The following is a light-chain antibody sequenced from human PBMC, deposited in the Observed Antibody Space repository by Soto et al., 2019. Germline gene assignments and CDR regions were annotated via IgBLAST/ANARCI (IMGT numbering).Light chain of an antibody. CDR1: QGISSW. J-gene: IGKJ4*01. V-gene: IGKV1-12*01. Sequence: DLPMTQSPSSVSASVGDRVTITCRASQGISSWLAWYQQQPGKAPKLLIYTVFSLQSGVPSRFIDSGSGTDFTLTLSSLQPEDFATYYCQQANSFPLTFGGATKVEIK. CDR3: QQANSFPLT. CDR2: TVF.